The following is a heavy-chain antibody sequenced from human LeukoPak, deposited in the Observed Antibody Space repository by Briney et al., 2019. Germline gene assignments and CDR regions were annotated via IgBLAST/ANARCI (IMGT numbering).Heavy chain of an antibody. CDR1: GFTFSTYS. CDR3: ARESGDY. D-gene: IGHD1-14*01. V-gene: IGHV3-33*08. CDR2: IWYDGSNK. Sequence: PGGSLRLSCVTSGFTFSTYSIHWVRQAPGKGLEWVAVIWYDGSNKYYADSVKGRFTISGDNSKNTLYLQMNSLRAEDTAVYYCARESGDYWGQGTLVTVSS. J-gene: IGHJ4*02.